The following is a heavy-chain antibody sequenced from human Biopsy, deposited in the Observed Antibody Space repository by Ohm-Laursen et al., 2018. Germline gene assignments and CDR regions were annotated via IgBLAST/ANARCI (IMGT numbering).Heavy chain of an antibody. Sequence: TLSLTCTVSGDSVSSGSFYWTWIRQPPGQGLEYIGYIYDRGSTANYNPSLESRVTMSVVMPKNQFSLKLSSVTAADTAIYYCARGVRSSGWPYFDSWGQGTLVTVSS. CDR1: GDSVSSGSFY. V-gene: IGHV4-61*01. D-gene: IGHD6-19*01. CDR3: ARGVRSSGWPYFDS. CDR2: IYDRGSTA. J-gene: IGHJ4*02.